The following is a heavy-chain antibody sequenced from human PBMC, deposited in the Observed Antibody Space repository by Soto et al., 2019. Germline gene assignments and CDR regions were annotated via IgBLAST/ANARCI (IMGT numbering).Heavy chain of an antibody. V-gene: IGHV1-69*01. J-gene: IGHJ4*02. CDR1: GGTFSSYA. CDR3: ARPRTPHSTNYYFDY. Sequence: QVQLVQSGAEVKKPGSSVKVSCKASGGTFSSYAISWVRQSPGQGLEWMGGIIPIFGTANYAQKFQGRVTITADESTSTAYMELSSLRSEDTAVYYCARPRTPHSTNYYFDYWGQGTLVTVSS. CDR2: IIPIFGTA. D-gene: IGHD6-13*01.